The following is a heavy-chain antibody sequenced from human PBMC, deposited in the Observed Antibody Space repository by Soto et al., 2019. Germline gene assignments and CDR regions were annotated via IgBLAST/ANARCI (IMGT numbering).Heavy chain of an antibody. CDR1: GFAFSSFG. Sequence: QVPLVESGGGVVQPGTSLRLSCVASGFAFSSFGMHWVRQAPGKGLEWVAIIWYDGSDKYYGDSVKGRFTISRDNSKNTLFLQMNSLRAEDTAVYHCAFGNLSYYFDYWGQGTPVTVSS. CDR2: IWYDGSDK. V-gene: IGHV3-33*01. CDR3: AFGNLSYYFDY. D-gene: IGHD3-16*01. J-gene: IGHJ4*02.